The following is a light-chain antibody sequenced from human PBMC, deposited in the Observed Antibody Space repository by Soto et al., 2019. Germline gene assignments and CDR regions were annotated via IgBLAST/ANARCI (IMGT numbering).Light chain of an antibody. CDR3: QQYNNRPPWT. CDR1: QSVSSN. V-gene: IGKV3-15*01. CDR2: GAS. Sequence: EIVMTQSPATLSVSPGERATLSCRASQSVSSNLAWYQRKPGQAPRLLIYGASTRATAIPARFSGSGSGTEFTLTISSLQSEDFAVYYCQQYNNRPPWTFGQGTKVEIK. J-gene: IGKJ1*01.